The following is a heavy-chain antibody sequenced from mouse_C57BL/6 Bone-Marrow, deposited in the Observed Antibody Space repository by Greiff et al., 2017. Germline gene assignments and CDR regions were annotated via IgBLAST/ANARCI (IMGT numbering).Heavy chain of an antibody. J-gene: IGHJ2*01. V-gene: IGHV14-4*01. CDR3: TRSPSYFDY. CDR2: IDPENGDT. Sequence: VQLKESGAELVRPGASVKLSCTASGFNIKDDYMHWVKQRPEQGLEWIGWIDPENGDTEYASKFQGKATITADTSSNTAYLQRSSLTSEDTAVDYCTRSPSYFDYGGQGTTLTVSS. CDR1: GFNIKDDY.